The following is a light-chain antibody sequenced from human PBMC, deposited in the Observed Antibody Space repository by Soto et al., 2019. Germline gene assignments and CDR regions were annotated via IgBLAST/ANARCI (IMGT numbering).Light chain of an antibody. CDR1: SSDIGSYNL. V-gene: IGLV2-23*02. J-gene: IGLJ3*02. CDR2: EVT. CDR3: CSYARSNPFWV. Sequence: QSALTQPASVSGSPGQSITISCTGTSSDIGSYNLVSWYQHHPGKAPQLIIYEVTKRPSGVSGHFSGSKSGNTASLTISGLQADDEADYYCCSYARSNPFWVFGGGTQLTVL.